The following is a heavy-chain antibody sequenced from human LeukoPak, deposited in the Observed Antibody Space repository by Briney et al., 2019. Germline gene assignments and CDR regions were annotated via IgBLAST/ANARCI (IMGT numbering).Heavy chain of an antibody. CDR2: ITSDGSST. Sequence: GGSLRLSCAASGFTFGNYWMHWVRQAPGEGLVWVSRITSDGSSTSYADSVKGRFTISRDNAKNTLYLQMNSLGAEDTAVYYCARDYEVGSPFDSWGQGTLVTVSS. CDR3: ARDYEVGSPFDS. V-gene: IGHV3-74*01. D-gene: IGHD3-3*01. CDR1: GFTFGNYW. J-gene: IGHJ4*02.